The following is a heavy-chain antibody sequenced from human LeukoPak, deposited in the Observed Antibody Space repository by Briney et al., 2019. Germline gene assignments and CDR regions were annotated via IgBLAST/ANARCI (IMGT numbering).Heavy chain of an antibody. CDR3: ARELRFLEWLPIGDHTKNWFDP. CDR1: GFTFSSYS. J-gene: IGHJ5*02. D-gene: IGHD3-3*01. Sequence: ETGGSLRLSCAASGFTFSSYSMNWVRQAPGKGLEWVSSISSSSSYIYYADSVKGRFTISRDNAKNSLYLQMNSLRAEDTAVYYCARELRFLEWLPIGDHTKNWFDPWGQGTLVTVSS. V-gene: IGHV3-21*01. CDR2: ISSSSSYI.